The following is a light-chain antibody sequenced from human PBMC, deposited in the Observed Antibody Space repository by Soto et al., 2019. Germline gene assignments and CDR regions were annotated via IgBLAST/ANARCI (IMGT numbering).Light chain of an antibody. CDR1: QRVSSN. J-gene: IGKJ2*01. CDR2: GPS. CDR3: QQYNKWPPYT. Sequence: CSASQRVSSNWALGQPKPGQGPRLLISGPSTRGTSIPARSSGSGSGTELTLTINSLQSEDFAVYYCQQYNKWPPYTFGRGTQLEIK. V-gene: IGKV3-15*01.